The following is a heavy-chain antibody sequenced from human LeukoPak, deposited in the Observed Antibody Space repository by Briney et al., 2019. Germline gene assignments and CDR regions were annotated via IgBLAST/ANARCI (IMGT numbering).Heavy chain of an antibody. CDR2: ISGSGGST. CDR1: GFTFNSYA. CDR3: TRGQMPEGLFY. Sequence: GGSLRLSCAASGFTFNSYAMSWVRQAPGKGLEWVSLISGSGGSTYNADSVKGRFTISRDNSQNTLYLQMNSLRAEDTAVYYCTRGQMPEGLFYWGQGSLVTVSS. J-gene: IGHJ4*02. D-gene: IGHD2-2*01. V-gene: IGHV3-23*01.